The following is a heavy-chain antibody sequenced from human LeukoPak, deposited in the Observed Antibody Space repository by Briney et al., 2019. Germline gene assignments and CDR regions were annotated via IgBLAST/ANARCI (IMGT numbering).Heavy chain of an antibody. Sequence: SETLSLTCAVYGGSFSGSYWTWIRQPREKGLEWIGQINHSGSTNYNPSLKSRVTISLDTSKNQFSLRLSSVTAADTAVYYCARVMTTVTTFKTYSYGMDVWGQGTMVTVSS. V-gene: IGHV4-34*01. J-gene: IGHJ6*02. CDR3: ARVMTTVTTFKTYSYGMDV. CDR1: GGSFSGSY. CDR2: INHSGST. D-gene: IGHD4-17*01.